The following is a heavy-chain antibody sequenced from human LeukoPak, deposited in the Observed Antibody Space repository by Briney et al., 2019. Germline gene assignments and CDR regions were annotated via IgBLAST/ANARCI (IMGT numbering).Heavy chain of an antibody. CDR3: AKDPYDSSGYYFPGAFDI. J-gene: IGHJ3*02. CDR1: GFTFSSYG. CDR2: ISYDGCNK. V-gene: IGHV3-30*18. Sequence: PGGSLRLSCAASGFTFSSYGMHWVPHAPGKGLEWVADISYDGCNKYYADSVKGRFTISRDNSKNTLYLQMNSLRAEDTAVYYCAKDPYDSSGYYFPGAFDIWGQGTIVTVSP. D-gene: IGHD3-22*01.